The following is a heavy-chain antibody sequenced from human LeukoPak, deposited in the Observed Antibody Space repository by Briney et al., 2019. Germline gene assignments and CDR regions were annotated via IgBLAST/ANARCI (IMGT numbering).Heavy chain of an antibody. CDR3: ATETLSNYDHY. D-gene: IGHD4-11*01. Sequence: ASVKVSCKASGYTFTSYDISWVRQAPGQGLEWMGGIIPIFGTANYAQKFQGRVTITTDESTSTAYMELSSLRSEDTAVYYCATETLSNYDHYWGQGTLVTVSS. CDR1: GYTFTSYD. J-gene: IGHJ4*02. V-gene: IGHV1-69*05. CDR2: IIPIFGTA.